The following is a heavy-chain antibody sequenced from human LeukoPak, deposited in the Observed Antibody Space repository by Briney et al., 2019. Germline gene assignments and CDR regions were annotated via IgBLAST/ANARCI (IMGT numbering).Heavy chain of an antibody. Sequence: SETLSLTCTVSGGSISSTYDHWDWIRQPPGKGLEWMGSIRYSGTTYYNPSLKGRVTIFVDTSNNQFSLRLRSVTAADTAVYYCAGSYCSSTSCYMDFDYWGQGTLVTVSS. CDR3: AGSYCSSTSCYMDFDY. CDR2: IRYSGTT. D-gene: IGHD2-2*02. J-gene: IGHJ4*02. V-gene: IGHV4-39*01. CDR1: GGSISSTYDH.